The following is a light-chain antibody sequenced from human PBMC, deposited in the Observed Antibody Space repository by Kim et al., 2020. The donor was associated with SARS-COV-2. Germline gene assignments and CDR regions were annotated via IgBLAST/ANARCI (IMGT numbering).Light chain of an antibody. CDR2: EVS. CDR3: SSFAGSNDLV. CDR1: SSDVGGYNY. Sequence: GRSVTISSPGTSSDVGGYNYVSWYQQHPGQAPNLIIYEVSKRPSGGPDRFSGAKSGDTASLTVSGLQAEDDADYYCSSFAGSNDLVFGGGTQLTVL. J-gene: IGLJ3*02. V-gene: IGLV2-8*01.